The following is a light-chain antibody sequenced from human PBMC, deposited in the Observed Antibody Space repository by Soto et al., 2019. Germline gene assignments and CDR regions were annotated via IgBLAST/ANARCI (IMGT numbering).Light chain of an antibody. CDR2: DAS. Sequence: DIQMTQSPSSLSASVGDRVTITCRASQSIRSDLNWYQQKLGKAPKVLIYDASKLQSGVPSRFSGSGSGTDFALTITSLQPEEFATYYCQQRNSFPYTFGQGTKLDI. J-gene: IGKJ2*01. CDR1: QSIRSD. CDR3: QQRNSFPYT. V-gene: IGKV1-39*01.